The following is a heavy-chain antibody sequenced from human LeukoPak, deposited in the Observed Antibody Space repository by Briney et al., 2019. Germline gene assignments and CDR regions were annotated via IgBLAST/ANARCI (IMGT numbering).Heavy chain of an antibody. V-gene: IGHV4-34*01. J-gene: IGHJ4*02. CDR3: AREPSYYGSGSPRKGYDY. Sequence: SETLSLTCAVYGGSFSGYYWSWIRQPPGKGLEWIGEINHSGSTNYNPSIKSRVTISVDTSKNQFSLKLSSVTAADTAVYYCAREPSYYGSGSPRKGYDYWGQGTLVTVSS. CDR1: GGSFSGYY. CDR2: INHSGST. D-gene: IGHD3-10*01.